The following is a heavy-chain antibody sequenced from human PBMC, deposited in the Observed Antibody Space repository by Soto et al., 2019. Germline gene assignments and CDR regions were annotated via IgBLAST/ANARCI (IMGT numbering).Heavy chain of an antibody. CDR1: GFTFSNAG. D-gene: IGHD3-10*01. CDR3: TTTVPTYYYGSGPV. J-gene: IGHJ6*02. CDR2: IKSKNDGGTT. V-gene: IGHV3-15*07. Sequence: PWGSLRLSCAASGFTFSNAGMNWVRQAPGKGLEWVGRIKSKNDGGTTDYAAPVKGRFTISRDDSKNTLYLQMNSLKTEDTAVYYCTTTVPTYYYGSGPVWGQGTTVTVSS.